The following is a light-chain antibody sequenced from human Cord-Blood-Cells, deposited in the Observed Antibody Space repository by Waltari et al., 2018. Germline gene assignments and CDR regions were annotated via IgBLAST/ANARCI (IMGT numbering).Light chain of an antibody. V-gene: IGKV4-1*01. CDR2: WAS. J-gene: IGKJ3*01. Sequence: DIVMTQSPDSLAVSLGERATINCKSSQSVLYRSNNKNDLAWYQQKPGQPPKLLIYWASTRESGVPDRFSGSGSGTDFTLTISSLQAEDVAVYYCQQYYSTPLTFGPGTKVDIK. CDR3: QQYYSTPLT. CDR1: QSVLYRSNNKND.